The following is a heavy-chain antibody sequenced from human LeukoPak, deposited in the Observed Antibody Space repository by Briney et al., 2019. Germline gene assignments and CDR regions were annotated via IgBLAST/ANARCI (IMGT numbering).Heavy chain of an antibody. CDR1: GGSISSGGYS. J-gene: IGHJ5*02. D-gene: IGHD1-26*01. V-gene: IGHV4-31*11. Sequence: SETLSLTCAVSGGSISSGGYSWSWIRQPPGKGLEWIGYIYYSGSTYYNPSLKSRVTISVDTSKNQFSLKLSSVTAADTAVYYCARDCGRSGSYLNWFDPWGQGTLVTVSS. CDR3: ARDCGRSGSYLNWFDP. CDR2: IYYSGST.